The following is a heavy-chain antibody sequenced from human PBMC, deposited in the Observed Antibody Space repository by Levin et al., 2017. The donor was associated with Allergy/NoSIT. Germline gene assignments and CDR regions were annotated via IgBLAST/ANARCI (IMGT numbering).Heavy chain of an antibody. CDR1: RFTFSTYS. Sequence: GESLKISCEASRFTFSTYSMHWVRQAPGKGLEWLAVISSDGNSQYYADSVKGRFTISRDNSLHTLFLQMDSLRPEDTALYYCTRGFPGGIYCGGDCYSFDYWGQGTLVTVSS. D-gene: IGHD2-21*02. J-gene: IGHJ4*02. V-gene: IGHV3-30*04. CDR2: ISSDGNSQ. CDR3: TRGFPGGIYCGGDCYSFDY.